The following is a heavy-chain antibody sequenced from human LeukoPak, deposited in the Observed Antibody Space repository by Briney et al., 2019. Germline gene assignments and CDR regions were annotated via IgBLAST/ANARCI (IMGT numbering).Heavy chain of an antibody. V-gene: IGHV3-23*01. J-gene: IGHJ4*02. Sequence: PGGSLRLSCAASGFTFKRYHMSWVRQAPGKGLEWVSAISGSGGSTYYADSVKGRFTISRDNSKNTLYLQMNSLRAEDTAVYYCAKTKVQLVPPAMIDYWGQGTLITVSS. CDR3: AKTKVQLVPPAMIDY. D-gene: IGHD2-2*01. CDR2: ISGSGGST. CDR1: GFTFKRYH.